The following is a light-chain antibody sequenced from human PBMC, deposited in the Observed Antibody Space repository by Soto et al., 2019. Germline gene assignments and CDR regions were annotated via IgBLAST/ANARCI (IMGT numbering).Light chain of an antibody. J-gene: IGLJ1*01. CDR2: DNS. CDR1: SSNIGAGYD. V-gene: IGLV1-40*01. Sequence: QSVLTQPPSVSGAPGQRVTISCTESSSNIGAGYDVHWYQQLPGTAPKLLIYDNSNRPSGVPDRFSGSKSVTSGSLAITGLQGEDEADYDCQSYDSSLSAYVFGSGTKVTV. CDR3: QSYDSSLSAYV.